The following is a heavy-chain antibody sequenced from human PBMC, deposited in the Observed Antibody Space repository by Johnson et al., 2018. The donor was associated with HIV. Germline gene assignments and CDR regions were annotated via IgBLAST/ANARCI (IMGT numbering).Heavy chain of an antibody. Sequence: MPLVESGGGVVQPGRPLRLSCAASGFTFSSYGMHWVRQAPGKGLEWVAGMWYDGTKKNYADSVKGRFTISRDNSKNTLHLQMNSLRAEDTAVYYCAKCIWGSSLIDAFDIWGQGTMVTVSS. V-gene: IGHV3-33*06. CDR3: AKCIWGSSLIDAFDI. J-gene: IGHJ3*02. CDR2: MWYDGTKK. D-gene: IGHD6-13*01. CDR1: GFTFSSYG.